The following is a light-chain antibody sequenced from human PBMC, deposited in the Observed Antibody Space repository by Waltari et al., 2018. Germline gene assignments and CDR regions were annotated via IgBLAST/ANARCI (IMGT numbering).Light chain of an antibody. Sequence: IVLTQSPATLSLSPGERATLPCRASQSVSSYLAWYQQKPGQAPRLLIYDASNRATGIPARFSGSGSGTDFTLTISSPEPEDFAVYYGQQRSNWPPITFGQGTRLEIK. CDR2: DAS. CDR3: QQRSNWPPIT. CDR1: QSVSSY. J-gene: IGKJ5*01. V-gene: IGKV3-11*01.